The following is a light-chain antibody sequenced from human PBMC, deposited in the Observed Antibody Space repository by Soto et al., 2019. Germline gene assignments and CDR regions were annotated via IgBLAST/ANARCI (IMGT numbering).Light chain of an antibody. CDR2: KAS. J-gene: IGKJ1*01. CDR1: QSISAG. CDR3: QQYNNYGSWT. V-gene: IGKV1-5*03. Sequence: IQMTQSPSTLSASVGDRVTITCRASQSISAGLAWYQQKPGKAPKLLIYKASSLESGVPSRFSGSGSGTEFTLTISSLQPDDFATYYCQQYNNYGSWTFGQGTKVDIK.